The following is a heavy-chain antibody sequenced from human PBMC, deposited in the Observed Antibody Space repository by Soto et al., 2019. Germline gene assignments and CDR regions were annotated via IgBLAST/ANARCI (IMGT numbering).Heavy chain of an antibody. Sequence: QVQLVESGGGVVQPGRSLRLSCAASGFNFNSYGLHWVRQAPGKGLEWVAIITYDGSNKYYADSVKGRFTISRDNSKNTLYLEMNSLRYEDTAVYYCAKAGHGDYREFDHWGQGTLVTVSS. V-gene: IGHV3-30*18. D-gene: IGHD4-17*01. CDR2: ITYDGSNK. J-gene: IGHJ4*02. CDR3: AKAGHGDYREFDH. CDR1: GFNFNSYG.